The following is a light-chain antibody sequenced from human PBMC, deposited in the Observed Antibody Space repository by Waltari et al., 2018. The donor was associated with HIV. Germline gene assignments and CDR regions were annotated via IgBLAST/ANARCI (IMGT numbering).Light chain of an antibody. CDR2: KAS. V-gene: IGKV1-5*03. CDR1: QSISSW. J-gene: IGKJ2*02. CDR3: QHGGT. Sequence: DIQMTQSPSTLSASVGVRVTITCRASQSISSWLAWYQQKPGKAPKLLIYKASSLESGVPSRFSGSGSGTEFTLTISSLQPDDFATYYCQHGGTFGQGTKLEIK.